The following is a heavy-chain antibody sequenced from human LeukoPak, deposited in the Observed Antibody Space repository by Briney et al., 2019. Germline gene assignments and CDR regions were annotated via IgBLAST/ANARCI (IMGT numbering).Heavy chain of an antibody. D-gene: IGHD2/OR15-2a*01. CDR2: IDSDGGT. CDR3: VSFYETY. J-gene: IGHJ4*02. V-gene: IGHV3-74*01. Sequence: GGSLRLSCAASGFTFRNYWMHWVRQAPGKGLAWVSRIDSDGGTSYADSVKGRFIISRDDAKNTLYLQMNSLRAEDTAVYYCVSFYETYWGRGTLVTVSS. CDR1: GFTFRNYW.